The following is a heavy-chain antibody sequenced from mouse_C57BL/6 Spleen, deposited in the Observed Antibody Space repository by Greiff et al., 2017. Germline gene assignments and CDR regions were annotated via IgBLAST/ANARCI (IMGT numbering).Heavy chain of an antibody. CDR1: GFTFSSYG. V-gene: IGHV5-6*01. Sequence: EVKLVESGGDLVKPGGSLKLSCAASGFTFSSYGMSWVRQTPDKRLEWVATISSGGSYTYYPDSVKGRFTISRDNAKNTLYLQMSSLKSEDTAMYYCARGGDYESWFAYWGQGTLVTVSA. CDR3: ARGGDYESWFAY. J-gene: IGHJ3*01. CDR2: ISSGGSYT. D-gene: IGHD2-4*01.